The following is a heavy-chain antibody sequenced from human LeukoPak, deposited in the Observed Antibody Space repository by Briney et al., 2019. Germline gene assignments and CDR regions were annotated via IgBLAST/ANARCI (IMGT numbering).Heavy chain of an antibody. CDR3: AITYHNDAFDI. Sequence: SETLSLTCAVYGGSFSGYYWSWIRQPPGKGLEWIGEINHSGSTNYNPSLKSRVTISVDTSKNQFSLKLSSVTAADTAVYYCAITYHNDAFDIWGQGTMVTVSS. CDR2: INHSGST. V-gene: IGHV4-34*01. D-gene: IGHD2-21*01. CDR1: GGSFSGYY. J-gene: IGHJ3*02.